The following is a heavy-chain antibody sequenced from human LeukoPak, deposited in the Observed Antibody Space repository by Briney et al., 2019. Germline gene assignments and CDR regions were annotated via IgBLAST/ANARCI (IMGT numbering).Heavy chain of an antibody. J-gene: IGHJ5*02. D-gene: IGHD6-19*01. CDR2: INHSGST. CDR1: GGSFSGYY. Sequence: SETLPLTCAVYGGSFSGYYWSWIRQPPGKGLEWIGEINHSGSTNYNPSLKSRVTISVDTSKNQFSLKLSSVTAADTAVYYCARGSAVAGTVGWFDPWGQGTLVTVSS. V-gene: IGHV4-34*01. CDR3: ARGSAVAGTVGWFDP.